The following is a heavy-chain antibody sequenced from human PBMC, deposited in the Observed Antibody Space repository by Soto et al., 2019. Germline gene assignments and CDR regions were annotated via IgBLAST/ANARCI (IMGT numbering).Heavy chain of an antibody. CDR2: IKKDGSEK. V-gene: IGHV3-7*05. J-gene: IGHJ6*02. CDR3: ARGHYSMDV. Sequence: HPGGSLRLSCAASGFTFKNYWMSWVRQAPGRGLEWVAYIKKDGSEKDYVDSVKGRIIISRDNAKNSLYLQMNSLRAEDTAVYYCARGHYSMDVWGQGTTVTVSS. CDR1: GFTFKNYW.